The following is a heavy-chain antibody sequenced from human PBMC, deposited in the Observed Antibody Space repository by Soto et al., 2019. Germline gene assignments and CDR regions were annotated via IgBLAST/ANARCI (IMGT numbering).Heavy chain of an antibody. Sequence: GGSLRLSCATSGFAFSSYEMNWVRQAPGKGLEWVSYISSSGSTIYYADSVKGRFTISRDNAKNSLYLQMDSLRAEDTAVYYCARDQEAGSFFPYYYGMDVWGQGTTVTVSS. CDR3: ARDQEAGSFFPYYYGMDV. J-gene: IGHJ6*02. CDR1: GFAFSSYE. CDR2: ISSSGSTI. D-gene: IGHD6-13*01. V-gene: IGHV3-48*03.